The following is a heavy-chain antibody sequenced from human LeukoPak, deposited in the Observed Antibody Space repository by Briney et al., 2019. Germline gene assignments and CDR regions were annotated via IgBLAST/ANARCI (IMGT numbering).Heavy chain of an antibody. J-gene: IGHJ4*02. CDR3: ARLGQLARWIDVYFDY. CDR1: GYSFTSYW. CDR2: IYPGDSDT. D-gene: IGHD6-6*01. V-gene: IGHV5-51*01. Sequence: GESLKISCKGSGYSFTSYWIGWVRQMPGKGLEWMGIIYPGDSDTRYSPSFQGQVTISADKSISTAYLQWSSLKATDTAMYYCARLGQLARWIDVYFDYWGQGTLVTVSS.